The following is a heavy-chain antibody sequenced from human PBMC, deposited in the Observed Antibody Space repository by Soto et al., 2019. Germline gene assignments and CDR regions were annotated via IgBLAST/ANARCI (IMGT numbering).Heavy chain of an antibody. J-gene: IGHJ4*02. CDR1: GFTFSSYS. V-gene: IGHV3-21*01. CDR3: ARDFAGYCSSTSCYAAPSFDY. D-gene: IGHD2-2*01. Sequence: EVQLVESGGGLVKPGGSLRLSCAASGFTFSSYSMNWVRQAPGKGLEWVSSISSSSSYIYYADSVKGRFTISRDNAKNSLYLQMNSLRAEDTAVYYCARDFAGYCSSTSCYAAPSFDYWGQGPLVTVSS. CDR2: ISSSSSYI.